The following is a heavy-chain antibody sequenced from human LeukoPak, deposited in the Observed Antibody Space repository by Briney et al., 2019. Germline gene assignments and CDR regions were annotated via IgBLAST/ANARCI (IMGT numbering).Heavy chain of an antibody. Sequence: SETLSLTCIVSGGSLSSPRNYWNWVRQTPGKGLEWIGSIYYSGNTFYNPSLKTRATLSVDTSKNQFSLKVTSVTAADTAVYYCARDRDSNSLDLWGQGTLVTVSS. CDR2: IYYSGNT. D-gene: IGHD2-15*01. J-gene: IGHJ5*02. CDR1: GGSLSSPRNY. CDR3: ARDRDSNSLDL. V-gene: IGHV4-39*07.